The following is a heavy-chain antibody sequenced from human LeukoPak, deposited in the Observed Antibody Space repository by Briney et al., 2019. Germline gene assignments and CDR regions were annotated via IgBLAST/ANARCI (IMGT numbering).Heavy chain of an antibody. Sequence: SETLSLTCAVYGGSFSGYYWSWIRQPPGKGLEWIGEINHSGSTNYNPSLKGRVTISVDTSKNQFSLKLSSVTAADTAVYYCARGRGYSYGYRGVAFDIWGQGTMVTVSS. CDR3: ARGRGYSYGYRGVAFDI. D-gene: IGHD5-18*01. CDR1: GGSFSGYY. J-gene: IGHJ3*02. CDR2: INHSGST. V-gene: IGHV4-34*01.